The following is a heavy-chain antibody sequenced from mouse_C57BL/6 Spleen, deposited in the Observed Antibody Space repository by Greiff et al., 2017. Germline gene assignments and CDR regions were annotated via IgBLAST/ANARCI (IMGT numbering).Heavy chain of an antibody. Sequence: QVQLKESGAELARPGASVKLSCKASGYTFTSYGISWVKQRTGQGLEWIGEIYPRSGNTYYNEKFKGKATLTADKSSSTAYMELRSLTSEDSAVYFCAREGDYGSSLDYWGQGTTLTVSS. J-gene: IGHJ2*01. CDR3: AREGDYGSSLDY. V-gene: IGHV1-81*01. CDR2: IYPRSGNT. D-gene: IGHD1-1*01. CDR1: GYTFTSYG.